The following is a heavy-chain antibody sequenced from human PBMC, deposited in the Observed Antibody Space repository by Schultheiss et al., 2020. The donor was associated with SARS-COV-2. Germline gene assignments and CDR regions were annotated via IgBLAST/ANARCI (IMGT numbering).Heavy chain of an antibody. CDR3: ASEWGITYYYDSSGYYPPDY. CDR2: IYYSGST. D-gene: IGHD3-22*01. Sequence: SETLSLTCTVSGGSISSGGYYWSWIRQHPGKGLEWIGYIYYSGSTNYNPSLKSRVTISVDTSRNQFSLKLSSVTAADTAVYYCASEWGITYYYDSSGYYPPDYWGQGTLVTVSS. CDR1: GGSISSGGYY. V-gene: IGHV4-31*03. J-gene: IGHJ4*02.